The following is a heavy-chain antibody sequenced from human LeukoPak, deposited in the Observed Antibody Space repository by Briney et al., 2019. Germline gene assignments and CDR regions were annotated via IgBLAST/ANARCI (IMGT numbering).Heavy chain of an antibody. CDR1: GGSISSYY. J-gene: IGHJ5*02. Sequence: SETLSLTCTVSGGSISSYYWSWIRQPPGKGLEWIGYIYYSGSTNYNPSLRSRVTISVDTSKNQFSLKLSSVTAADTAVYYCARRRGSSSYNWFDPWGQGTLVTVSS. CDR3: ARRRGSSSYNWFDP. CDR2: IYYSGST. V-gene: IGHV4-59*08. D-gene: IGHD6-13*01.